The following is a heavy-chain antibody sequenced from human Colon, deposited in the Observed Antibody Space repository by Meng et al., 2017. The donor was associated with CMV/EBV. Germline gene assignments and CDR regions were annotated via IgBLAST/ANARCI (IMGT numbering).Heavy chain of an antibody. J-gene: IGHJ4*02. CDR3: AREEWLVDY. Sequence: RSFAAYGFQFSSYSMNWVRQAPGKGLEWVSSISSSSSFINYADSVKGRFTISRDNAKNSVYLQMDSLRAEDTGVYYCAREEWLVDYWGLGTLVTVSS. CDR2: ISSSSSFI. D-gene: IGHD6-19*01. CDR1: GFQFSSYS. V-gene: IGHV3-21*06.